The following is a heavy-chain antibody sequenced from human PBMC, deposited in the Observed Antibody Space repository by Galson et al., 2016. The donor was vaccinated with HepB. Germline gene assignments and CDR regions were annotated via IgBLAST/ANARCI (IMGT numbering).Heavy chain of an antibody. V-gene: IGHV4-31*03. CDR2: IYYTGST. CDR1: GGSISSGRYH. D-gene: IGHD3-22*01. J-gene: IGHJ3*02. CDR3: ARVGFYDSSGYYHMGGFDI. Sequence: CTVSGGSISSGRYHWSWIRQHPGKGLEWIGNIYYTGSTYYKSSLKSRVLISVDTSRNQFSLKLSSVTAADTAVYYCARVGFYDSSGYYHMGGFDIWGQGTMVTVSS.